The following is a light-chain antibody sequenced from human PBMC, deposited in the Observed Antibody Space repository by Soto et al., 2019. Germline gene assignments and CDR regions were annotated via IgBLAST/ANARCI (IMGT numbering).Light chain of an antibody. CDR2: KTS. J-gene: IGKJ2*01. Sequence: DIVLTQTPLSSPVTLGQPASISCRSSQSLLHSDGNTYLSWLQQRPGQPPRLLIYKTSNRFSGVPHRFSGSGAGTDFTLKISRVEAEDVGVYYCMQATQYPPYTFGQGTKLEI. CDR3: MQATQYPPYT. CDR1: QSLLHSDGNTY. V-gene: IGKV2-24*01.